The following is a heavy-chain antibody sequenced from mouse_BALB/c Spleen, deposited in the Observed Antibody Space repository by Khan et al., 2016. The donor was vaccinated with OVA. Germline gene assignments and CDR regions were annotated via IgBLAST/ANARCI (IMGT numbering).Heavy chain of an antibody. D-gene: IGHD1-1*01. V-gene: IGHV9-3-1*01. CDR2: INTYTGEP. Sequence: QIQLVQSGPELKKPGETVKLSCKASGHTFTKFGMNWVKQAPGKGLKWMGWINTYTGEPTYADDFNGRFAFSLETSASTAYLQINNLKNEDTASYFSERHHYCCDVLDNWGQGTSVTVSA. CDR1: GHTFTKFG. J-gene: IGHJ4*01. CDR3: ERHHYCCDVLDN.